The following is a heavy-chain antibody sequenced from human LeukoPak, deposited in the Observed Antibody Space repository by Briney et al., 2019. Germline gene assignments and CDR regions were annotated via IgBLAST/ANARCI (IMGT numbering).Heavy chain of an antibody. D-gene: IGHD3-10*01. J-gene: IGHJ4*02. V-gene: IGHV3-48*03. CDR2: ISSSGSTM. CDR3: ARDRGVY. Sequence: PGGSLRLSCAASGFTFSSHEMNWVRQAPGKGLEWVSYISSSGSTMYYADSVNGRFTISRDNAKNSLYLQMNSLRAEDTAVYYCARDRGVYWGQGTLVTASS. CDR1: GFTFSSHE.